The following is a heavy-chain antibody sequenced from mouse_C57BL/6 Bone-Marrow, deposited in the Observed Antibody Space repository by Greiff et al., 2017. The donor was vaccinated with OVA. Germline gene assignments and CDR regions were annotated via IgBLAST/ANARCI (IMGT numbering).Heavy chain of an antibody. D-gene: IGHD1-1*01. V-gene: IGHV1-69*01. CDR1: GYTFTSYW. CDR2: IDPSDSYT. J-gene: IGHJ3*01. Sequence: QVQLKQSGAELVMPGASVKLSCKASGYTFTSYWMHWVKQRPGQGLEWIGEIDPSDSYTNYNQKFKGKSTLTVDKSSSTAYMQLSSLTSEDSAVYYCAREDGLLRYWFAYWGQGTLVTVSA. CDR3: AREDGLLRYWFAY.